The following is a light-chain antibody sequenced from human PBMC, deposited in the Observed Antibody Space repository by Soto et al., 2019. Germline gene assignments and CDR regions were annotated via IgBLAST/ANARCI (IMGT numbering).Light chain of an antibody. CDR1: SGDVGNYNL. J-gene: IGLJ1*01. CDR2: EVN. V-gene: IGLV2-23*02. Sequence: CALTNPVSVKRSHGRSITIINTRNSGDVGNYNLVSWYQQHPGKAPRLMIYEVNKWPSGVSNRFSGSKSGNTASLTISGLQAEDEADYYCCSYVGSSTSYVFGTGTKSPS. CDR3: CSYVGSSTSYV.